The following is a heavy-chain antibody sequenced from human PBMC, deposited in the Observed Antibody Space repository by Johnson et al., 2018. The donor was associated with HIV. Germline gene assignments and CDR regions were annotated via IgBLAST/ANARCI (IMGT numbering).Heavy chain of an antibody. CDR3: ARDAGSSSSWGAFDI. V-gene: IGHV3-30*03. J-gene: IGHJ3*02. Sequence: QVQLVESGGGVVQPGRSLRLSCAASGFTFSSYGMHWVRQAPGKGLEWVAVISYDGSNKYYADSVKGRFTISRDNSKNTLYLQMNSLGAEDTAVYYCARDAGSSSSWGAFDIWGQGTMVTVSS. D-gene: IGHD6-6*01. CDR2: ISYDGSNK. CDR1: GFTFSSYG.